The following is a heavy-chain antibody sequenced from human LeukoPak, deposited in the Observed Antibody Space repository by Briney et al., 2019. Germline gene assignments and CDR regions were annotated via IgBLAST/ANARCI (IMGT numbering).Heavy chain of an antibody. J-gene: IGHJ4*02. V-gene: IGHV3-53*04. Sequence: GGSLRLSCAASGFTVSSNYMSWVRQAPGKGLEWVSVIYSGGSTYYADSVKGRFTISRHNSKNTLYLQMNSLRAEDTAVYYCAKGSGYSGYDYYFDYWGQGTLVTVSS. CDR3: AKGSGYSGYDYYFDY. CDR1: GFTVSSNY. CDR2: IYSGGST. D-gene: IGHD5-12*01.